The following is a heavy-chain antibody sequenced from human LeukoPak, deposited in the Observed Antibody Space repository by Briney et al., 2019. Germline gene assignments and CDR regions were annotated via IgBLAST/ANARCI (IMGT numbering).Heavy chain of an antibody. CDR1: GFTFSNAW. Sequence: GGSLRLSCAASGFTFSNAWMSWVRQAPGKGLEWVGRIKSKTDGGTTDYAAPVKGRFTISRDDSKNTLYLQMNSLKTEDTAVYYCTTALCSSVPWDYWGQGTLVTVSS. CDR3: TTALCSSVPWDY. CDR2: IKSKTDGGTT. J-gene: IGHJ4*02. V-gene: IGHV3-15*01. D-gene: IGHD6-19*01.